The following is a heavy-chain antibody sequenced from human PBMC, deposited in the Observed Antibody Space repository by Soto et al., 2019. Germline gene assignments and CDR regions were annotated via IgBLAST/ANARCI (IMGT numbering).Heavy chain of an antibody. V-gene: IGHV4-59*08. CDR3: ARHGEQLLVLAFDI. CDR2: IYYSGST. J-gene: IGHJ3*02. CDR1: GGSISSYY. D-gene: IGHD6-13*01. Sequence: QVQLQESGPGLVKPSETLSLTCTVSGGSISSYYWSWIRQPPGKGLEWIGYIYYSGSTNYNPSLKRRANQSVDTSKNQFSLKLSSVTAADTAGYYCARHGEQLLVLAFDIWGQGTMVTVSS.